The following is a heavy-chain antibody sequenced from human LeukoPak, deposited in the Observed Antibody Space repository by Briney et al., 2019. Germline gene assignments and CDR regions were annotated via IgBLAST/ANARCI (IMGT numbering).Heavy chain of an antibody. V-gene: IGHV3-30-3*01. CDR2: ISYDGSNK. CDR1: GFTFSSYA. CDR3: ARGTYYYDSSGYTGYFQH. Sequence: GGSLRLSCAASGFTFSSYAMHWVRQAPGKGLEWVAVISYDGSNKYYADSVKGRFTISRDNSKNTLYLQMNSLRAEDTAVYYCARGTYYYDSSGYTGYFQHWGQGTLVTVSS. J-gene: IGHJ1*01. D-gene: IGHD3-22*01.